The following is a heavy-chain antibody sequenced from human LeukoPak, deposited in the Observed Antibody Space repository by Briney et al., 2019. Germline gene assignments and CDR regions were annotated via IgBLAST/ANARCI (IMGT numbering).Heavy chain of an antibody. CDR2: ISWNSGSI. D-gene: IGHD2-8*01. Sequence: SLRLSCAASGFPFDDYAMHWVRQAPGKGLEWVSGISWNSGSIGYADSVKGRFTISRDNAKNSLYLQMNSLRAEDTALYYCASLYCTNGVCYTTSEYFQHWGQGTLVTVSS. V-gene: IGHV3-9*01. CDR1: GFPFDDYA. CDR3: ASLYCTNGVCYTTSEYFQH. J-gene: IGHJ1*01.